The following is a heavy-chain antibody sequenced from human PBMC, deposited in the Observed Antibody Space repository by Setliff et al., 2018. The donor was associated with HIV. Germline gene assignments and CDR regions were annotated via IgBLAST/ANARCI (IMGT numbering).Heavy chain of an antibody. CDR3: ARDSGMAVVGTWRRLDP. J-gene: IGHJ5*02. CDR1: GYTFTSYG. D-gene: IGHD6-19*01. CDR2: INVGKGNT. Sequence: ASVTVSCKASGYTFTSYGISWVRQTPGRGLERMAWINVGKGNTKTARKSQGRVALTTDTSTSTAHMELRNLRSDDTAVYYCARDSGMAVVGTWRRLDPWGQGTLVTVSS. V-gene: IGHV1-18*01.